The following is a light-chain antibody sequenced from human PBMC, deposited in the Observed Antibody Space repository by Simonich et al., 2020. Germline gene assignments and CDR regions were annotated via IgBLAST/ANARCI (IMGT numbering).Light chain of an antibody. J-gene: IGLJ2*01. V-gene: IGLV2-14*01. CDR2: DVS. Sequence: ALTQPASVSGSPGQSITISCTGTSSDVGGYNYVSWYQQHPGKAPKLMISDVSKRPSGVSNRFSGSKSGNTASLTISGLQAEDEADYYCSSYTSSSTLVFGGGTKLTVL. CDR1: SSDVGGYNY. CDR3: SSYTSSSTLV.